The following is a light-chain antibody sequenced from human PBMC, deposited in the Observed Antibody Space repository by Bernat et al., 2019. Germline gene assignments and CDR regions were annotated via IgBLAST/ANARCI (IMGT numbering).Light chain of an antibody. V-gene: IGLV1-44*01. Sequence: QLVLTQPPSASGTPGQRVTISCPGSSSNIGGNIVNWYQQFPGAGPKLLIYSNNQRPSGVPDRFSGSKSGTAASLAISGLQSEDEADYYCASLDDSLNGWVFGGGTKLTVL. J-gene: IGLJ3*02. CDR2: SNN. CDR3: ASLDDSLNGWV. CDR1: SSNIGGNI.